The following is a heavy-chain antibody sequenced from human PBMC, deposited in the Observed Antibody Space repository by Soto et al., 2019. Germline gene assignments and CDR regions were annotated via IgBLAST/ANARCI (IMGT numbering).Heavy chain of an antibody. J-gene: IGHJ4*02. CDR1: GYGFTSYW. V-gene: IGHV5-10-1*01. CDR3: ARRYSYGPYYFDY. D-gene: IGHD5-18*01. Sequence: PGESLKISCKVSGYGFTSYWISWVRQMPGKGLEWMGRIDPSDSYTNYSPSFQGHVTISADKSISTAYLQWSSLKASDTAMYYCARRYSYGPYYFDYWGQGTLVTVSS. CDR2: IDPSDSYT.